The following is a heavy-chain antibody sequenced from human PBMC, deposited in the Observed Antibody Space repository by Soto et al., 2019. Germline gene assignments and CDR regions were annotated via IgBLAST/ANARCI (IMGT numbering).Heavy chain of an antibody. J-gene: IGHJ3*01. Sequence: EVQLVESGGGLVKPGGSLRLSCAASGFTFSSYTMNWVRQAPGKGLEWVSTITTGSTSIYYADSVKGRFTISRDNAKNSLYLQMNSLRVEDTAVYYCARVQWLASHFWGRGTMVTVSS. CDR1: GFTFSSYT. CDR3: ARVQWLASHF. CDR2: ITTGSTSI. D-gene: IGHD6-19*01. V-gene: IGHV3-21*01.